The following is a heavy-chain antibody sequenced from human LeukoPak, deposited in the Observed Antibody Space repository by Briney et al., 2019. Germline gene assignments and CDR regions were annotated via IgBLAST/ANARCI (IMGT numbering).Heavy chain of an antibody. J-gene: IGHJ4*02. D-gene: IGHD3-10*01. CDR1: GGSISSSSYY. V-gene: IGHV4-39*01. Sequence: SETLSLTCTVSGGSISSSSYYWGWIRQPPGKGLEWIGKINHSGSTNYNPSLKSRVTISVDTSKNQFSLKLSSVTAADTAVYYCARHAGRKYYYGSGSYSNDYWGQGTLVTVSS. CDR3: ARHAGRKYYYGSGSYSNDY. CDR2: INHSGST.